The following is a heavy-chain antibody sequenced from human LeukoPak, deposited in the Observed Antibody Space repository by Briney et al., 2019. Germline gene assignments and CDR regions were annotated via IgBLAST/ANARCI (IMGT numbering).Heavy chain of an antibody. CDR3: VSSSWYEGAFDY. D-gene: IGHD6-13*01. CDR1: GGTFSSYA. V-gene: IGHV1-69*01. Sequence: SVKVSCKASGGTFSSYAISWVRQAPGQGLEWMGGIIPIFGTANYAQKFQGRVSITADESTSTAYMELSSLRSEDTAVHYCVSSSWYEGAFDYWGQGTLVTVSS. CDR2: IIPIFGTA. J-gene: IGHJ4*02.